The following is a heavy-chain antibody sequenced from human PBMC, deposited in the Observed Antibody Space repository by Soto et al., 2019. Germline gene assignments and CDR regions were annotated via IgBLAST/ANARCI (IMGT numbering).Heavy chain of an antibody. CDR1: GGSISSYY. CDR2: IYYSGST. J-gene: IGHJ6*02. V-gene: IGHV4-59*01. D-gene: IGHD1-26*01. Sequence: QVQLQESGPGLVKPSETLSLTCTVSGGSISSYYWSWIRQPPGKGLEWIGYIYYSGSTNSNPSLKSRVTISVDTSKIQFSLQLSSVTAEDTAVYYCARVGSGAYVGYYYYGMDVWGQGTTVTVSS. CDR3: ARVGSGAYVGYYYYGMDV.